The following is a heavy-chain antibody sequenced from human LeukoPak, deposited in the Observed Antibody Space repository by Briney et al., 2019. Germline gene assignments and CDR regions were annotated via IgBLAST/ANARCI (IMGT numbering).Heavy chain of an antibody. CDR1: GHTFNGFY. J-gene: IGHJ4*02. Sequence: GASVKVSCKASGHTFNGFYIHWVRQATGQGLEWMGWMNPNSGNTGYAQKFQGRVTMTRNTSISTAYMELSSLRSEDTAVYYCARDMSSGYYDYWGQGTLVTVSS. D-gene: IGHD3-22*01. V-gene: IGHV1-8*02. CDR2: MNPNSGNT. CDR3: ARDMSSGYYDY.